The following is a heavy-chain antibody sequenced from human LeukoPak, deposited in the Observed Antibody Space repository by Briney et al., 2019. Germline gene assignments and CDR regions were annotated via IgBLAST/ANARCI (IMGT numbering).Heavy chain of an antibody. D-gene: IGHD4-11*01. CDR2: IASDGSST. CDR1: GFTFSDYW. CDR3: AKLTTS. V-gene: IGHV3-74*01. J-gene: IGHJ4*02. Sequence: GGSLRLSCVASGFTFSDYWMHWVRQAPGKGLVWVSRIASDGSSTSYADSVKGRFTISRDNSNNTLYLQMNSLRAEDTAVYYCAKLTTSWGQGTLVTVSS.